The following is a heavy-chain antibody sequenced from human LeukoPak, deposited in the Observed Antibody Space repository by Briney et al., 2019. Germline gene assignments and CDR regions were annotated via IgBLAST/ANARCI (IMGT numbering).Heavy chain of an antibody. CDR3: ASLRIWFDY. J-gene: IGHJ4*02. D-gene: IGHD2-15*01. V-gene: IGHV3-48*04. CDR1: GFTFSSYS. CDR2: ISSGSSSI. Sequence: PGGSLRLSCAASGFTFSSYSMNWVRQAPGKGLEWVSYISSGSSSIYYADSVKGRFTISRDNAKNSLYLQMNSLRAEDTAAYYCASLRIWFDYWGQGTLVTVSS.